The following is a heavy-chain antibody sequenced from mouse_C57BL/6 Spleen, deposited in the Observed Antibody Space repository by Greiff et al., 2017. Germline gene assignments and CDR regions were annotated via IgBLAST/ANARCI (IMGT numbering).Heavy chain of an antibody. Sequence: EVHLVESGPGLVKPSQSLSLTCSVTGYSITSGYYWNWIRQFPGNKLEWMGYISYDGSNNYNPSLKNRISITRDTSKNQFFLKLNSVTTEDTATYYCALITKWYFDVWGTGTTVTVSS. CDR3: ALITKWYFDV. V-gene: IGHV3-6*01. CDR1: GYSITSGYY. J-gene: IGHJ1*03. CDR2: ISYDGSN. D-gene: IGHD2-4*01.